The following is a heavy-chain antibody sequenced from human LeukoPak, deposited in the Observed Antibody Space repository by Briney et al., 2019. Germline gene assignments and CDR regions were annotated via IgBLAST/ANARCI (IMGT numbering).Heavy chain of an antibody. Sequence: SETLSLTCAVSGGSISSGGYSWSWIRQPPGKGLEWIGYIYHSGGTYYNPSLKSRVTISVDRSKNQFSLKLSSVTAADTAVYYCARVETYYDSSGYYYAGGSWFDPWGQGTLVTVSS. CDR1: GGSISSGGYS. D-gene: IGHD3-22*01. CDR2: IYHSGGT. J-gene: IGHJ5*02. CDR3: ARVETYYDSSGYYYAGGSWFDP. V-gene: IGHV4-30-2*01.